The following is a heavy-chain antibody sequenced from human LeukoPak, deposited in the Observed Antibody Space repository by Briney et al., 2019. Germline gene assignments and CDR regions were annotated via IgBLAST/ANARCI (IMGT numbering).Heavy chain of an antibody. V-gene: IGHV1-2*02. D-gene: IGHD6-19*01. CDR3: ARDRVAVAGTVGDY. CDR2: INPNSGGT. CDR1: GYTFTGYY. Sequence: ASVKVSCKASGYTFTGYYMHWVRQAPGQGLEWMGWINPNSGGTNYAQKFQGRVTMTRDTSISTAYMELSRLRSDDTAAYYCARDRVAVAGTVGDYWGQGTLVTVSS. J-gene: IGHJ4*02.